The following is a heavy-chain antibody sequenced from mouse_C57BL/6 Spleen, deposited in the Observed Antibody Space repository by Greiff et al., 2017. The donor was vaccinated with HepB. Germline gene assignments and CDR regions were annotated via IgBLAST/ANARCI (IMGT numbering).Heavy chain of an antibody. CDR2: IWSDGST. CDR3: ARNGRGGKRDAMDY. V-gene: IGHV2-6*02. J-gene: IGHJ4*01. CDR1: GFSLTSYG. Sequence: QVQLKESGPGLVAPSQSLSITCTVSGFSLTSYGVHWVRQPPGKGLEWLVVIWSDGSTTYNSALKSRLSISKDNSKSQVFLKMNSLQTDDTAMYYCARNGRGGKRDAMDYWGQGTSVTVSS.